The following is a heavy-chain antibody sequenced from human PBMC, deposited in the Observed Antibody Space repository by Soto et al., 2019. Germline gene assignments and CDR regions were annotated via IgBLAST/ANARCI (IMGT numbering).Heavy chain of an antibody. D-gene: IGHD2-8*02. CDR3: ARDKITGLFDY. J-gene: IGHJ4*02. CDR1: GGSFSGYY. Sequence: PSETLSLTCAVYGGSFSGYYWTWIRQPPGTGLEWIGEINHSGSTNYNPSIKSRVNISVDTSKNQFSLKLTSVTAADTAVYYCARDKITGLFDYWGQGTLVTVSS. CDR2: INHSGST. V-gene: IGHV4-34*01.